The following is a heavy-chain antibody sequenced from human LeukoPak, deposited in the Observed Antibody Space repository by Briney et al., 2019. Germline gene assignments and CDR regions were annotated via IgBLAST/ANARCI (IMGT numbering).Heavy chain of an antibody. Sequence: PSETLSLTCTVSGGSISSYYWSWIRQPPGKGLEWIGYIYYSGSTNYNPSLKSRVTISVDTSKNQFSLKLSSVTAADTAVYYCARVRHGSGSFSLDYWGQGTLVTASS. CDR2: IYYSGST. V-gene: IGHV4-59*01. CDR3: ARVRHGSGSFSLDY. D-gene: IGHD3-10*01. CDR1: GGSISSYY. J-gene: IGHJ4*02.